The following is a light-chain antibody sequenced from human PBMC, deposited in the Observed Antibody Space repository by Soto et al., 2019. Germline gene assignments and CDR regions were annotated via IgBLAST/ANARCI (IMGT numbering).Light chain of an antibody. V-gene: IGKV1-5*03. CDR1: QSVYTY. CDR2: RAS. CDR3: QQYRDYPFT. J-gene: IGKJ2*01. Sequence: DILMTQSPSTLSVSVGDRVTITCRASQSVYTYLAWYQHKPGEAPNLLIYRASNLRNGVPSRFSGSGSGTEFTLAISCLQPDDFATYYCQQYRDYPFTFGQGTQL.